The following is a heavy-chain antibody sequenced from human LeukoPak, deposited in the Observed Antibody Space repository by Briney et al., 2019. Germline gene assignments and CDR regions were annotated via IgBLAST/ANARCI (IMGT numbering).Heavy chain of an antibody. J-gene: IGHJ4*02. CDR2: INHSGST. CDR3: ARGFRGENSSGWYQVDY. V-gene: IGHV4-34*01. D-gene: IGHD6-19*01. Sequence: SSETLSLTCAVYGGSFSGYYWSWIRQPPGKGLEWIGEINHSGSTNYNPSLKSRVTISVDASKNQFSLKLSSVTAADTAVYYCARGFRGENSSGWYQVDYWGQGTLVTVSS. CDR1: GGSFSGYY.